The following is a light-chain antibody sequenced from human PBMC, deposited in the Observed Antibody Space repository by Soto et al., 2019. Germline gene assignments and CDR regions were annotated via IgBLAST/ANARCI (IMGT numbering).Light chain of an antibody. V-gene: IGKV1-9*01. CDR1: QDISTY. Sequence: DIQLTQSPSFLSASVGDRVTITCRASQDISTYIAWYQQKPGNAPKLLIYGASTLQSGVPSRFSGSGSGTEFTLTISILQPEDCASYYCLQLNSYLLTFGGGTKGESK. CDR2: GAS. J-gene: IGKJ4*01. CDR3: LQLNSYLLT.